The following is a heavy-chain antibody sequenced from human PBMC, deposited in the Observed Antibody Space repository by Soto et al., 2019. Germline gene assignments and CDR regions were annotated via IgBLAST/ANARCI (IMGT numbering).Heavy chain of an antibody. D-gene: IGHD3-3*01. CDR1: GSTFTSYG. Sequence: QVQLVQSGAEVKKPGASVKVSCKASGSTFTSYGISWVRQGPGQGLEWMGWISAYNGNTNYAQKLQGRVTMTTDTSTSTAYMELRSLRSDDTAVYYCSRFPRRSGPYYYYYGMDVWGPGTTVTVSS. CDR3: SRFPRRSGPYYYYYGMDV. CDR2: ISAYNGNT. V-gene: IGHV1-18*04. J-gene: IGHJ6*01.